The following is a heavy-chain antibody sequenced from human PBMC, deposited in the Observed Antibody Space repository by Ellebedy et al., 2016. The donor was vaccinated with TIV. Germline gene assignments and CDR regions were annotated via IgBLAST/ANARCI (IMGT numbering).Heavy chain of an antibody. CDR3: AKLDSSGYYYGRLDY. CDR2: ISAIGESA. D-gene: IGHD3-22*01. Sequence: GGSLRLSCAASGFTFSSHAMSWVRQAPGKGLEWVSAISAIGESAQYADSVRGRFTISRDNSKNMLYLQMSSLRADDAAVYYCAKLDSSGYYYGRLDYWGQGTLVTVSS. V-gene: IGHV3-23*01. CDR1: GFTFSSHA. J-gene: IGHJ4*02.